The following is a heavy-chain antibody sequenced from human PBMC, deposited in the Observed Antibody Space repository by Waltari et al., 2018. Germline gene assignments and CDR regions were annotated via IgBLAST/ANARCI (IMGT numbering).Heavy chain of an antibody. V-gene: IGHV3-23*01. CDR3: AKDQSFIEEGSTQIRNDAFDI. CDR2: ISGSGGST. J-gene: IGHJ3*02. Sequence: EVQLLESGGGLVQPGGSLSLSCAASGFTFSSYAMSWVRQAPGKGLDWVSAISGSGGSTYYADSVKGRFTISRDNSKNTLYLQMNSLRAEDTAVYYCAKDQSFIEEGSTQIRNDAFDIWGQGTMVTVSS. CDR1: GFTFSSYA. D-gene: IGHD6-13*01.